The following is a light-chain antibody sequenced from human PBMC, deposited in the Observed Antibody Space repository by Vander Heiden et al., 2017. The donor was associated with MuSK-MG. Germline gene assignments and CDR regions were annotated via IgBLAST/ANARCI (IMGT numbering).Light chain of an antibody. Sequence: SSELTQHPAVSVALGQTVRITCQGDSLRSYYASWYQQKPGQAPVLVIYGKNNRPSGIPDRFSGSSSGNTASLNITGAQAEDEADDGGNSRDSSGNHVVFGGGTKLTVL. CDR1: SLRSYY. CDR2: GKN. J-gene: IGLJ2*01. CDR3: NSRDSSGNHVV. V-gene: IGLV3-19*01.